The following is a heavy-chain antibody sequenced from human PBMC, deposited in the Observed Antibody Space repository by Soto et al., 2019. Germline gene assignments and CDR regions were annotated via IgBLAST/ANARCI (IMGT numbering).Heavy chain of an antibody. D-gene: IGHD6-19*01. Sequence: SETLSLTCTVYGASISDYYWSWMRQPPGKGLEWIGYIYYNSGSTSYNPSLKSRVTISADTSKNQFSLKLSSVTAADTALYYCARAGIPVPAPPFDYWAQGTLVTVSS. J-gene: IGHJ4*02. CDR3: ARAGIPVPAPPFDY. CDR1: GASISDYY. V-gene: IGHV4-59*01. CDR2: IYYNSGST.